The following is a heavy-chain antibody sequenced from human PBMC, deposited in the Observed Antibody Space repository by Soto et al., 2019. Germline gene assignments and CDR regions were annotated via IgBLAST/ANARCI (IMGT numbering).Heavy chain of an antibody. CDR2: IYWDDYK. Sequence: SGPTLVNPTQTLTLTCTFSGFSLSTSGVGVGWIRQPPGKALEWLALIYWDDYKYYSPSLRSRLTIAKDTSKNLVVLLMTDMDAVDTATYYFAHLVIWQPFDWTLGWFDPWGQGTLVTVSS. V-gene: IGHV2-5*02. J-gene: IGHJ5*02. CDR3: AHLVIWQPFDWTLGWFDP. D-gene: IGHD3-9*01. CDR1: GFSLSTSGVG.